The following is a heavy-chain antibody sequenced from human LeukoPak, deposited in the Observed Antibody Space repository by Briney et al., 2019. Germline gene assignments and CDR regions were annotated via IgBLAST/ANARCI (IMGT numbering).Heavy chain of an antibody. V-gene: IGHV4-4*02. J-gene: IGHJ4*02. CDR3: ARCDVGWYYFDY. CDR1: GGSISSSNW. CDR2: IYHSGST. Sequence: SETLSLTCVVSGGSISSSNWWSWVRQPPEKGLEWIGEIYHSGSTNYNPSLKSRVTISVDKSKNQFSLKLSSVTAADTAVYYCARCDVGWYYFDYWGQGTLVTVSS. D-gene: IGHD6-19*01.